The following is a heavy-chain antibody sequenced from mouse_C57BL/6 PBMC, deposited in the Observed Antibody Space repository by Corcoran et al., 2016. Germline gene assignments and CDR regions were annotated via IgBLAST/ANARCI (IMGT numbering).Heavy chain of an antibody. J-gene: IGHJ4*01. CDR1: GYTFTSYG. V-gene: IGHV1-81*01. CDR3: AREGDGYSNYAMDY. D-gene: IGHD2-3*01. Sequence: QVRLQQSGAELARPGASVKLSCKASGYTFTSYGISWVKQRTGQGLEWIGEIYPRSGNTYYNEKFKGKATLTADKSSSTAYMELRSLTSEDSAVYFCAREGDGYSNYAMDYWGQGTSVTVSS. CDR2: IYPRSGNT.